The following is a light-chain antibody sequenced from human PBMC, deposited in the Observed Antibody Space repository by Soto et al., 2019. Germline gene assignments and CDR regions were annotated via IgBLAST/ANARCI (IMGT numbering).Light chain of an antibody. Sequence: DIQMTQSPSTLSASVGDRVTFTCRSSQNVGVYLAWYQQKPGKAPKLLIYQTSSLEYGVPSRFSGNGAETQFTLAISSLQPEDFANYYCQPYYLHPPAFG. CDR3: QPYYLHPPA. CDR2: QTS. J-gene: IGKJ3*01. CDR1: QNVGVY. V-gene: IGKV1-5*03.